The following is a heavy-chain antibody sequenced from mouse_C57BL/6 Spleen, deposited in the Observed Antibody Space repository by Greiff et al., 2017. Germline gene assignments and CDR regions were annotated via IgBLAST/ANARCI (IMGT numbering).Heavy chain of an antibody. J-gene: IGHJ2*01. Sequence: VQLQQPGAELVKPGASVKMSCKASGYTFTSYWITWVKQRPGQGLEWIGDIYPGSGSTNYNEKFKSKATLTVDTSSSTAYMQLSSLTSEDSAVYYCARSNYDYDGGPYYFDYWGQGTTLTVSS. D-gene: IGHD2-4*01. CDR2: IYPGSGST. CDR1: GYTFTSYW. V-gene: IGHV1-55*01. CDR3: ARSNYDYDGGPYYFDY.